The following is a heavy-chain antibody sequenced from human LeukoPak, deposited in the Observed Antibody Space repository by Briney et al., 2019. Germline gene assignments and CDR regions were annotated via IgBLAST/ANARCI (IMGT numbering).Heavy chain of an antibody. D-gene: IGHD6-13*01. Sequence: GESLKISCKGSGYSFTSYWIDWVRQMPGKGLEWMGIIYPGDSDTRYSPSFQGQVTISADKSISTAYLQWSSLKASDTAMYYCARQPVRYSSSWANWFDPWGQGTLVTVSS. CDR1: GYSFTSYW. J-gene: IGHJ5*02. V-gene: IGHV5-51*01. CDR2: IYPGDSDT. CDR3: ARQPVRYSSSWANWFDP.